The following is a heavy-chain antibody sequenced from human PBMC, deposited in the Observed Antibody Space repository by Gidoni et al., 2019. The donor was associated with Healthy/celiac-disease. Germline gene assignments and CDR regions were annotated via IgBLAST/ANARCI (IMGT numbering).Heavy chain of an antibody. J-gene: IGHJ6*02. CDR1: GFTFDDYA. V-gene: IGHV3-9*01. CDR2: ISWNSGSI. CDR3: AKATRYYYYGMDV. Sequence: EVQLVESGGGLVQPGRSLRLSCAASGFTFDDYAMHWVRKAPGKGLGWVSGISWNSGSIGYADSVKGRFTISRDNAKNSLYLQMNSLRAEDTALYYCAKATRYYYYGMDVWGQGTTVTVSS.